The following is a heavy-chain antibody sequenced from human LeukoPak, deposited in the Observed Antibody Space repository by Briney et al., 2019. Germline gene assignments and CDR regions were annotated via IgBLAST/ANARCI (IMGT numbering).Heavy chain of an antibody. Sequence: GASVKVSCKASGYTFIAYYMHWVRQAPGQGLEWMGWVNPASGGTNYAQKFEGRVTMTRDTSISTAYMELTALTSDDTAVYYCAGQKGPRPIDYWGQGTLVTVSS. CDR2: VNPASGGT. V-gene: IGHV1-2*02. CDR1: GYTFIAYY. CDR3: AGQKGPRPIDY. J-gene: IGHJ4*02.